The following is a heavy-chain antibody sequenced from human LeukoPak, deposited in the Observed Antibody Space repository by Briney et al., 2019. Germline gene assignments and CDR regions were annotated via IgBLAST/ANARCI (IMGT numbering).Heavy chain of an antibody. CDR1: GFTFSTYT. Sequence: GGSLRLSCAASGFTFSTYTMYWVRHPPGKSLEWVSIIGNNGGGIHYAVSVKGRFTISRDNFKNALYLQMDSLRVEGTAVYYCAIDPNWGTHSWGQGVLVTVSS. D-gene: IGHD7-27*01. J-gene: IGHJ4*02. V-gene: IGHV3-23*01. CDR2: IGNNGGGI. CDR3: AIDPNWGTHS.